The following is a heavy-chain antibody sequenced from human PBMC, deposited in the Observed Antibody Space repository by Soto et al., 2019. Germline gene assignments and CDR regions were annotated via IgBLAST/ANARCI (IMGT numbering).Heavy chain of an antibody. D-gene: IGHD2-15*01. CDR2: IYWDGDE. V-gene: IGHV2-5*02. CDR3: AHKGGRGAAMDV. J-gene: IGHJ6*02. CDR1: GFSVSTSGWG. Sequence: SGPTPVNATQSLTLTFTFPGFSVSTSGWGVAWIRQPPGKALEWLALIYWDGDERYSPFLQSRVTITKDTSKSQVVLTMTNMDPVDTATYYCAHKGGRGAAMDVWGQGT.